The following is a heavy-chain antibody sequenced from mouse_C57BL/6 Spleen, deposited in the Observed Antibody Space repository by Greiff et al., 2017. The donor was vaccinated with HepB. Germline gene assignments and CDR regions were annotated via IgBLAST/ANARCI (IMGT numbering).Heavy chain of an antibody. V-gene: IGHV1-22*01. Sequence: EVQLQQSGPELVKPGASVKMSCKASGYTFTDYNMHWVKQSHGKSLEWIGYINPNNGGTSYNQKFKGKATLTVNKSSSTAYMELRSLTSEDSAVYYCASPLITTVVANLDYWGQGTTLTVSS. CDR3: ASPLITTVVANLDY. D-gene: IGHD1-1*01. CDR2: INPNNGGT. CDR1: GYTFTDYN. J-gene: IGHJ2*01.